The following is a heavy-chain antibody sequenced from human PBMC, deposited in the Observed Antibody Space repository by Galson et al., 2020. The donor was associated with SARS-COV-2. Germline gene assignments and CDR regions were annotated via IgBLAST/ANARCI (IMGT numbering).Heavy chain of an antibody. CDR1: WFSLSTSGMC. CDR2: IDWDDDK. Sequence: SGPTLVKPTQTLTLTCTFSWFSLSTSGMCVSWIRQPPGKALEWLALIDWDDDKYYSTSLKTRLTISKDTSKNQVVLTMTNMDPVDTATYYCARIPVEMATMGHYYYYGMDVWGQGTTVTVSS. J-gene: IGHJ6*02. V-gene: IGHV2-70*01. D-gene: IGHD2-21*01. CDR3: ARIPVEMATMGHYYYYGMDV.